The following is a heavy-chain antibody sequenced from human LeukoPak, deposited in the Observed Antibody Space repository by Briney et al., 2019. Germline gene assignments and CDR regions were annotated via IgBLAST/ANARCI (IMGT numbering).Heavy chain of an antibody. CDR1: GYTFTGYY. V-gene: IGHV1-2*02. CDR2: INPNSGGT. D-gene: IGHD4-11*01. J-gene: IGHJ6*03. Sequence: ASVKVSCKASGYTFTGYYMHWVRQAPGQGLEWMGWINPNSGGTNYAQKFQGRVTMTGDMSSSTGYMEMSRLRFDDTAVYYCARGVVMTTVTRMYYYYYMDVWGKGTTVTVSS. CDR3: ARGVVMTTVTRMYYYYYMDV.